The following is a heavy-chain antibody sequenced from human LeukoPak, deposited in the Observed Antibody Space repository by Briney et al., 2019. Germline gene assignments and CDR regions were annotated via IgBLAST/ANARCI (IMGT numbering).Heavy chain of an antibody. Sequence: GGSLRLSCAGSGITLSSYWMSWVRQAPGKGLEWVANIKQDGSEKYYVDSVKGRFTISRDNAKNSVYLQMNSLRAEDAAVYYCARDRYCSGTWGRGTLVTVSS. CDR1: GITLSSYW. CDR3: ARDRYCSGT. CDR2: IKQDGSEK. V-gene: IGHV3-7*01. J-gene: IGHJ4*02. D-gene: IGHD2-15*01.